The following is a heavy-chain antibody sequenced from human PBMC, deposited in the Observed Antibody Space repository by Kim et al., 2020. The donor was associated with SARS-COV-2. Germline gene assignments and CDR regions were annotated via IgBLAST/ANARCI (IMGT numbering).Heavy chain of an antibody. Sequence: GGSLRLSCAASGFTFSSYGMHWVRQAPGKGLEWVAVISYDGSNKYYADSVKGRFTISRDNSKNTLYLQMNSLRAEDTAVYYCAKGSGYDYPCNLICAFDIWGQGTMVTVSS. CDR2: ISYDGSNK. CDR1: GFTFSSYG. CDR3: AKGSGYDYPCNLICAFDI. J-gene: IGHJ3*02. V-gene: IGHV3-30*18. D-gene: IGHD5-12*01.